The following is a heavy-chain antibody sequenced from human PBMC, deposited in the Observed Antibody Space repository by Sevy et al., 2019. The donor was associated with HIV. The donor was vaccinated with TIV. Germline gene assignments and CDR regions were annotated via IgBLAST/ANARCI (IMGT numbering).Heavy chain of an antibody. Sequence: GGSLRLSCAPSGFTFSTYAMNWVRQAPGKGLEWVSSIGGSGRYTYYADSVEGRFTISRDNSKNMLYLQMNSLRVAETAVYYCAKGYCSGGTCPRDYYYYGMDVWGQGTTVTVFS. CDR1: GFTFSTYA. CDR2: IGGSGRYT. J-gene: IGHJ6*02. CDR3: AKGYCSGGTCPRDYYYYGMDV. V-gene: IGHV3-23*01. D-gene: IGHD2-15*01.